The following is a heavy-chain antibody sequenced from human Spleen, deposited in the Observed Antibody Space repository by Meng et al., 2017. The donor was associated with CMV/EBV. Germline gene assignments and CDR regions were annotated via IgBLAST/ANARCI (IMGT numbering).Heavy chain of an antibody. D-gene: IGHD3-16*01. Sequence: GSLRLSCNVSGGSISSYYWSWIRQPPGKGLEWIGFMNSGGSANYNPSLRSRVTISVDMSRNQFSLRLSSVTAADTAVYYCARGPATGPRGDHFDYWGQGTRVTVSS. CDR2: MNSGGSA. V-gene: IGHV4-59*01. CDR1: GGSISSYY. J-gene: IGHJ4*02. CDR3: ARGPATGPRGDHFDY.